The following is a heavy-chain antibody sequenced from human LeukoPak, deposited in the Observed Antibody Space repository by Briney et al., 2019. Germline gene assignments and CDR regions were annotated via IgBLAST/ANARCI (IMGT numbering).Heavy chain of an antibody. Sequence: PGGSLRLSCAASGFTFSSYAMHWVRQAPGKGLEWVAVISYDGSNKYYADSVKGRFTISRDNSKNTLYLQMNSLRAEDTAVYYCARDPWGAVAVLGILRAFFDYWGQGTLVTVSS. CDR3: ARDPWGAVAVLGILRAFFDY. CDR2: ISYDGSNK. D-gene: IGHD6-19*01. V-gene: IGHV3-30*04. CDR1: GFTFSSYA. J-gene: IGHJ4*02.